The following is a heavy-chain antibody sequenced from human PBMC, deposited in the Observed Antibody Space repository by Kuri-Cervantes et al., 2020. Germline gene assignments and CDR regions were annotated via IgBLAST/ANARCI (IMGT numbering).Heavy chain of an antibody. D-gene: IGHD6-19*01. J-gene: IGHJ3*02. CDR1: GFTFSDYY. CDR3: ARETNIAVAGTEAFDI. Sequence: GGSLILSCAASGFTFSDYYMSWIRQAPGKGLEWVSYISSSGSTIYYADSVKGRFTISRDNAKNSLYLQMNSLRAEDTAVYYCARETNIAVAGTEAFDIWGQGTMVTVSS. V-gene: IGHV3-11*01. CDR2: ISSSGSTI.